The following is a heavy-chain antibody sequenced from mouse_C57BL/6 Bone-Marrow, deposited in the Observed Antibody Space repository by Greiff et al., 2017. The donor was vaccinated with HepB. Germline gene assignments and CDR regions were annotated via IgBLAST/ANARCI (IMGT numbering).Heavy chain of an antibody. CDR1: GYTFTSYW. CDR3: ARSAYGNWGFAY. V-gene: IGHV1-61*01. Sequence: VKLQESGAELVRPGSSVKLSCKASGYTFTSYWMDWVKQRPGQGLEWIGNIYPSDSETHYNQKFKDKATLTVDKSSSTAYMQLSSLTSEDSAVYYCARSAYGNWGFAYWGQGTLVTVSA. D-gene: IGHD2-1*01. CDR2: IYPSDSET. J-gene: IGHJ3*01.